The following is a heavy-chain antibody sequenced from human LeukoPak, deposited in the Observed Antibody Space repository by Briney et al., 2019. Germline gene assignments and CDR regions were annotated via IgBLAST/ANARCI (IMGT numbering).Heavy chain of an antibody. V-gene: IGHV1-2*02. CDR2: IDPNSGGT. J-gene: IGHJ4*02. D-gene: IGHD5-12*01. CDR1: GYSITGYY. Sequence: ASVKVSCKASGYSITGYYMHWVRQAPGQGLEWMGWIDPNSGGTEYAQKFQGRVTMTRDTSISTAYMGLSSLRSDDTAMYYCARDLRAATEIYWGQGTLVTVSS. CDR3: ARDLRAATEIY.